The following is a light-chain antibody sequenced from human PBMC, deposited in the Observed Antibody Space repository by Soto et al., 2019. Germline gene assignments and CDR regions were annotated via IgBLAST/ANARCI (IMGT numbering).Light chain of an antibody. CDR3: QQYGSSPSSWT. Sequence: EIVLTHSPGTLSLSPGERATLSCRASQSVSSTYLAWYQQKPGQAPRLLIYGASSRATGIPDRFSGSGSGTDFTLTISRLESEDFAVYYCQQYGSSPSSWTFGQGTKVDIK. CDR2: GAS. V-gene: IGKV3-20*01. CDR1: QSVSSTY. J-gene: IGKJ1*01.